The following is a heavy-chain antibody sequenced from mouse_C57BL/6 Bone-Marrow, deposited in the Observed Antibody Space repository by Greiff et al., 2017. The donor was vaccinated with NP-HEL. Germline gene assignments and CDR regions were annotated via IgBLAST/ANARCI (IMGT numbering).Heavy chain of an antibody. V-gene: IGHV1-4*01. CDR1: GYTFTSYT. J-gene: IGHJ4*01. CDR3: ARGGLVYYAMDY. D-gene: IGHD2-2*01. Sequence: VQLVESGAELARPGASVKMSCKASGYTFTSYTMHWVKQRPGQGLEWIGYINPSSGYTKYNQKFKDKATLTADKSSSTAYMQLSSLTSEDSAVYYCARGGLVYYAMDYWGQGTSVTVSS. CDR2: INPSSGYT.